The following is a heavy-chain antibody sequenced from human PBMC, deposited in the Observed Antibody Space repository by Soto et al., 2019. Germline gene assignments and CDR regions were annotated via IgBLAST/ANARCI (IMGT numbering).Heavy chain of an antibody. Sequence: PSETLSLTCAVSGGSIGSGGYSWSWIRQPPGKGLEWIGYIYHSGSTYYNPSLKSRVTISVDRSKNQFSLKLSSVTAADTAVYYCARTHYYDSSGYSNDAFDIWGQGTMVTVSS. J-gene: IGHJ3*02. V-gene: IGHV4-30-2*01. CDR3: ARTHYYDSSGYSNDAFDI. CDR2: IYHSGST. D-gene: IGHD3-22*01. CDR1: GGSIGSGGYS.